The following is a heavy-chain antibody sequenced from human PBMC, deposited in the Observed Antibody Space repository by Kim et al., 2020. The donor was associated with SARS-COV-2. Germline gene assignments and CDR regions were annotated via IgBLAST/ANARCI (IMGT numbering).Heavy chain of an antibody. D-gene: IGHD3-10*01. CDR3: ARLAVLLWFGDLMKPYYDMDD. V-gene: IGHV1-18*04. CDR2: ISTYNGNT. Sequence: ASVKVSCKASGYTFTNYGITWVRQAPGQGLEWMGWISTYNGNTNYAQHLQGRVTMTTDTSTSTAYMELRSLRSDDTAVYYCARLAVLLWFGDLMKPYYDMDDWGEGNTVTVSS. CDR1: GYTFTNYG. J-gene: IGHJ6*02.